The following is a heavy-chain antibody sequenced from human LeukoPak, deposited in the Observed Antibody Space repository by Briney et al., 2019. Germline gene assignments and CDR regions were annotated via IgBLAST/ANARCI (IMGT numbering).Heavy chain of an antibody. J-gene: IGHJ4*02. CDR3: ARAGDILTGYSIYFDY. CDR2: ISSSGSTI. Sequence: GGSLRLSCAASGFTFSSYEMNWVRQAPGKGLEWVSYISSSGSTIYYADSVKGRFTISRDNAKNSLYLRMNSLRAEDTAVYYCARAGDILTGYSIYFDYWGQGTLVTVSS. CDR1: GFTFSSYE. V-gene: IGHV3-48*03. D-gene: IGHD3-9*01.